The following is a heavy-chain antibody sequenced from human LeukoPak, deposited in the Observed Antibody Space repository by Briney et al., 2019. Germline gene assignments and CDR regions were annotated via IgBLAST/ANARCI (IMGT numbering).Heavy chain of an antibody. CDR1: GFTFSSYS. V-gene: IGHV3-48*01. D-gene: IGHD4-17*01. J-gene: IGHJ4*02. CDR3: AKLLNDYGDYYFDS. Sequence: GGSLRLSCAASGFTFSSYSMNWVRQAPGKGLEWVSYISSSSSTIYYADSVKGRFTISRDNAKNTLYLQMNSPRADDTAAYYCAKLLNDYGDYYFDSWGQGTLVTVSS. CDR2: ISSSSSTI.